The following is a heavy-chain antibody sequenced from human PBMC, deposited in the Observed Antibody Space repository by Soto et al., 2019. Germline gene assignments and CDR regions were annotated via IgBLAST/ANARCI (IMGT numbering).Heavy chain of an antibody. CDR3: ARDHVLLWFGELKADWFDP. CDR1: GFTFSSYW. J-gene: IGHJ5*02. V-gene: IGHV3-7*01. D-gene: IGHD3-10*01. Sequence: EVQLVESGGGLVQPGGSLRLSCAASGFTFSSYWMSWVRQAPGKGLEWVANIKQDGSEKYYVDSVKGRFTISRDNAKNSLYLQMNSLRAEDTAVYYCARDHVLLWFGELKADWFDPWGQGTLATVSS. CDR2: IKQDGSEK.